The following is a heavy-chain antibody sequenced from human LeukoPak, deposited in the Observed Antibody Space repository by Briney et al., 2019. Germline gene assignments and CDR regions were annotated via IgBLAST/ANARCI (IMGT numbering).Heavy chain of an antibody. CDR1: GFSFSDHG. Sequence: LRLSCAASGFSFSDHGMHWVRQAPGKGLEWVAAISSDGSDEYYADSVKGRFTISRDNSKNTLYLQMNSLRAEDTAVYYCTKVRYYESSGFIDYWGQGTLVTVSS. D-gene: IGHD3-22*01. CDR3: TKVRYYESSGFIDY. CDR2: ISSDGSDE. J-gene: IGHJ4*02. V-gene: IGHV3-30*18.